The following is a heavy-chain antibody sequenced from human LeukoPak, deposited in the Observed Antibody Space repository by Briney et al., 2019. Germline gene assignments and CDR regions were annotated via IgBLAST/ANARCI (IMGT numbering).Heavy chain of an antibody. CDR3: ARGRVAARLLFDY. D-gene: IGHD6-6*01. J-gene: IGHJ4*02. CDR1: GGSFSGYY. Sequence: SETLSLTCAVYGGSFSGYYWSWIRQPPGKGLEWIGEINHSGNTNYNPSLQSRVTISVDTSKNQFSLKLSSVTAADTAVYYCARGRVAARLLFDYWGQGTLVTVSS. CDR2: INHSGNT. V-gene: IGHV4-34*01.